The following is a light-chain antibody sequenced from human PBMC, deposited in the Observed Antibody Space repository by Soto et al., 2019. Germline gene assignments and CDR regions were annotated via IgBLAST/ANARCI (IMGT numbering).Light chain of an antibody. CDR3: QQSYSTPYT. Sequence: DIQMTQSPSSLSASVGDRVTITCRAIQSISNYLNWYQQIPGKAPNLLIYAASSLQSGVPSRFSGSGSGTAFTLTISSLQPEDFATYYCQQSYSTPYTFGQGTKLEIK. CDR2: AAS. CDR1: QSISNY. J-gene: IGKJ2*01. V-gene: IGKV1-39*01.